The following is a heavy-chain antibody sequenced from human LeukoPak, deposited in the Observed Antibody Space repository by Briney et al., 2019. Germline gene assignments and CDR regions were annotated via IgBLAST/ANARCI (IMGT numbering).Heavy chain of an antibody. V-gene: IGHV3-30*04. J-gene: IGHJ4*02. CDR1: GFTFSSYA. CDR3: ARDGIPGTDNYEFDY. Sequence: RTGGSLRLSCAASGFTFSSYALHWVRQAPGKGLEWVAVISSSGSYKYYADSVKGRFTVSRDSSKKTLYLQMDSLTPEDTAVYFCARDGIPGTDNYEFDYWGQGTLVTVSS. D-gene: IGHD1-7*01. CDR2: ISSSGSYK.